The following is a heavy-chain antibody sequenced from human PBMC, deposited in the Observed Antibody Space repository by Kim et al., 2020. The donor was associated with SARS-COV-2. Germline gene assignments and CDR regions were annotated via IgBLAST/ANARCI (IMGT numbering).Heavy chain of an antibody. CDR1: GFTFSNYA. J-gene: IGHJ4*02. CDR3: AREGSVAGMGYFEY. D-gene: IGHD6-19*01. V-gene: IGHV3-23*01. CDR2: VTGGGEP. Sequence: GGSLRLSCAISGFTFSNYAMSWVRQAPGKGPEWVSAVTGGGEPFYADSVRVRFTVSRDNSERTLYLQMNSLRAEDTAVYYCAREGSVAGMGYFEYWGQG.